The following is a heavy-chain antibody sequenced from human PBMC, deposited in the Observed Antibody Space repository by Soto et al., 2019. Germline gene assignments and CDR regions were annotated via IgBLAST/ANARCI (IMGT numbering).Heavy chain of an antibody. CDR3: ARLGIVAIYYYYMDV. J-gene: IGHJ6*03. Sequence: VKVSCKASGYTFTSYGISWVRQAPGQGLEWMGWISAYNGNTNYAQKLQGRVTMTTDTSTSTAYMELRSLRSDDTAVYYCARLGIVAIYYYYMDVWGKGTTVTVS. CDR2: ISAYNGNT. CDR1: GYTFTSYG. V-gene: IGHV1-18*01. D-gene: IGHD2-15*01.